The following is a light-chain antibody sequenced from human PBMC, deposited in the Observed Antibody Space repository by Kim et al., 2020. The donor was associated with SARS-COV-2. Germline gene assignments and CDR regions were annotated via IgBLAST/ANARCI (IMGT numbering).Light chain of an antibody. V-gene: IGKV3-15*01. CDR3: QDYDKWPPYT. J-gene: IGKJ2*01. Sequence: YPAQSLTLSCKASQNVNRNLAWYQQKPGQAPRLVISGAVTRATGIPARFSGSGSETEFTLTISSLQPEDFAIYYCQDYDKWPPYTFGQGTKMEI. CDR2: GAV. CDR1: QNVNRN.